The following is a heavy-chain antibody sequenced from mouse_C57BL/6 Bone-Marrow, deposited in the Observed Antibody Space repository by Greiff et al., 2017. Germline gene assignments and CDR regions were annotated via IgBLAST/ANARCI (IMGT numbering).Heavy chain of an antibody. J-gene: IGHJ4*01. CDR1: GYTFTSYW. D-gene: IGHD2-3*01. V-gene: IGHV1-69*01. CDR2: IDPSDSYT. CDR3: ARNYDGSMDY. Sequence: VQLQQPGAELVMPGASVKLSCKASGYTFTSYWMPWVKQRPGQGLEWIGEIDPSDSYTNYNQKFKGKSTLTVDKSSSTAYMQLSSLTSEDSAVYYCARNYDGSMDYWGQGTSVTVSS.